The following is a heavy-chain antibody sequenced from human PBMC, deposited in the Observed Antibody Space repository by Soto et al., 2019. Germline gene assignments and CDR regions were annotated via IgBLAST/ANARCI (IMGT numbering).Heavy chain of an antibody. CDR1: GFTFTSSA. V-gene: IGHV1-58*01. D-gene: IGHD2-2*01. J-gene: IGHJ6*02. CDR2: IVVGSGNT. CDR3: AADIVVVPFMRATYYYYYGMDV. Sequence: ASVKVSCKASGFTFTSSAVQWVRQARGQRLEWIGWIVVGSGNTNYAQKFQERVTITRDMSTSTAYMELSSLRSEDTAVYYCAADIVVVPFMRATYYYYYGMDVWGQGTTVTVSS.